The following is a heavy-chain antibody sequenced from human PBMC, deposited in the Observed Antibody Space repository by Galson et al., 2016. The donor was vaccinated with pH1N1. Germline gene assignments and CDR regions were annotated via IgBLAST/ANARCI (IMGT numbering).Heavy chain of an antibody. J-gene: IGHJ4*02. CDR1: GYTFTDYD. CDR2: MNPNNDNT. D-gene: IGHD2-15*01. V-gene: IGHV1-8*01. Sequence: SVKVSCKASGYTFTDYDINWVRQGTGQGLEWMGLMNPNNDNTGYAQKFQGRVTMTRNTTIVTAYMELSSLRSEATAVYYCARGGYCSGGSCYDVFDYWGQGTLVTVS. CDR3: ARGGYCSGGSCYDVFDY.